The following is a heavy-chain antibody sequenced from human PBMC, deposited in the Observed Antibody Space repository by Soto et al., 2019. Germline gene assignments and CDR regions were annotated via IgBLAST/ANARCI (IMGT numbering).Heavy chain of an antibody. D-gene: IGHD4-17*01. J-gene: IGHJ4*02. V-gene: IGHV3-74*01. Sequence: GGSLRLSCAASGFTFSSYWMHWVRQAPGRGLVWVSRINSDGRSTYYADSVKGRFTISRDDAKNRLYLQMKSLRAEDTAIYYCARDPRLRWYADYWGQGTLVTVSS. CDR2: INSDGRST. CDR1: GFTFSSYW. CDR3: ARDPRLRWYADY.